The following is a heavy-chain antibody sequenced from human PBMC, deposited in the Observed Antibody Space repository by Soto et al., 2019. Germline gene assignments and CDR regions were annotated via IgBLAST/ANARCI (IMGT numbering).Heavy chain of an antibody. V-gene: IGHV1-18*01. Sequence: ASVKVSCKASGYTFTIYGISWVLQAPGQGLEWMGWIRTSNSNTNYAKNLQGRVTMTTDTSTSTAYMELRSLRSDDTAVYYCARGAFGEVSFDYWGQVTQVTVSS. CDR2: IRTSNSNT. D-gene: IGHD3-10*01. J-gene: IGHJ4*02. CDR1: GYTFTIYG. CDR3: ARGAFGEVSFDY.